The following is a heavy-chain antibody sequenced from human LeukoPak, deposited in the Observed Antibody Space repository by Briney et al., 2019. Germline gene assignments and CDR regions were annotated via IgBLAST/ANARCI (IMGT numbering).Heavy chain of an antibody. CDR2: IYPRDGST. J-gene: IGHJ4*02. CDR1: RYTFTTNY. CDR3: ARDQEGFDY. V-gene: IGHV1-46*01. Sequence: ASVKVSCKASRYTFTTNYIHWVRQAPGQGLEWMGMIYPRDGSTSYAQKFQGRVTVTRDTSTSTVHMELSGLRSEDTAVYYCARDQEGFDYWGQGTLVTVSS.